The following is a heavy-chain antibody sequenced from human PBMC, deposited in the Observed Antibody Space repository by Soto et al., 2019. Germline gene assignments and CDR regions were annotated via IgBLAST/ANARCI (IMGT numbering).Heavy chain of an antibody. J-gene: IGHJ5*02. Sequence: PSETLSLTCPVSGGSVSSATYFWSWVRQPPGGGLEWIAYILHSGSSMYNPSLRSRVTISLSTSKTQFSLRLTSVTAADTAVYYCARGMYKSGWNLDLWGQGIVVTVYS. D-gene: IGHD6-19*01. V-gene: IGHV4-61*01. CDR2: ILHSGSS. CDR1: GGSVSSATYF. CDR3: ARGMYKSGWNLDL.